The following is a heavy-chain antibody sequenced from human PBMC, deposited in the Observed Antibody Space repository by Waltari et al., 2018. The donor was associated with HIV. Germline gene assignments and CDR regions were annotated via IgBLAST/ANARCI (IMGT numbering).Heavy chain of an antibody. CDR2: IYNSGTT. Sequence: QVQLQESGPGLVKPSETLSLTCIVSGASIGSSYWSWIRQSPGKGLEGIGYIYNSGTTNYIPSLKSRVTISIDTSKNQFSLKLTSVTAADTAVYYCARYTMREGFFDYWGQGTLVTVSS. CDR3: ARYTMREGFFDY. V-gene: IGHV4-59*01. CDR1: GASIGSSY. D-gene: IGHD3-22*01. J-gene: IGHJ4*02.